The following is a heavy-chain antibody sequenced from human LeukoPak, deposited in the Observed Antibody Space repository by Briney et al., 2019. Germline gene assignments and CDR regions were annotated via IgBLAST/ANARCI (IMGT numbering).Heavy chain of an antibody. CDR1: GFTFNDYT. CDR2: INWDGGST. J-gene: IGHJ4*02. Sequence: PGGSLRLSCAASGFTFNDYTMHWVRQAPGKGLEWVSLINWDGGSTYYADSVKGRFTISRDNSKNSLYLQMNSLRTEDTALYYCAKDISQVGYGSGSYPDFWGQGTLVTVSS. D-gene: IGHD3-10*01. V-gene: IGHV3-43*01. CDR3: AKDISQVGYGSGSYPDF.